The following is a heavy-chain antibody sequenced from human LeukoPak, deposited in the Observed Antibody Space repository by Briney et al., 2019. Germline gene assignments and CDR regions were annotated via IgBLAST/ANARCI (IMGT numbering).Heavy chain of an antibody. V-gene: IGHV4-4*02. CDR3: AREVYYYDSSGYSNWFDP. CDR2: IYHSGST. D-gene: IGHD3-22*01. J-gene: IGHJ5*02. CDR1: GGSISSSNW. Sequence: SETLSLTCAVSGGSISSSNWWSWVRQPPGKGLEWIGEIYHSGSTNYNPSLKSRVTISVDKSKNQFSLKLSSVTAADTAVYYCAREVYYYDSSGYSNWFDPWGQGTLVTVSS.